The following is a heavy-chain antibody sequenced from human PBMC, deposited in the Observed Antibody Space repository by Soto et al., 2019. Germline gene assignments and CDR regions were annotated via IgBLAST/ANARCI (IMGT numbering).Heavy chain of an antibody. Sequence: TSETLSLTCTVSGGSISSSSYYWGWIRQPPGKGLEWIGSIYYSGSTYYNPSLKSRVTISVDTSKNQFSLKLSSVTAADTAVYYCASFTGTNYDFWSGYYYGMDVWGQGTTVTVSS. CDR3: ASFTGTNYDFWSGYYYGMDV. J-gene: IGHJ6*02. D-gene: IGHD3-3*01. CDR1: GGSISSSSYY. CDR2: IYYSGST. V-gene: IGHV4-39*01.